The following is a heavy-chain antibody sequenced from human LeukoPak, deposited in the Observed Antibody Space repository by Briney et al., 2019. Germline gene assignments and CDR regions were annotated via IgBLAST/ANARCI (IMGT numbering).Heavy chain of an antibody. CDR2: ISYSASS. J-gene: IGHJ3*02. Sequence: SETLSLTCTVSGGSISNYYWSWIRQPPGKGLEWLGYISYSASSNYNPSLKSRVSISVDTSKNKFSLKLNSVTAADTAVYYCARVRPQDGFDIWGQGTMVTVSS. V-gene: IGHV4-59*01. CDR3: ARVRPQDGFDI. CDR1: GGSISNYY.